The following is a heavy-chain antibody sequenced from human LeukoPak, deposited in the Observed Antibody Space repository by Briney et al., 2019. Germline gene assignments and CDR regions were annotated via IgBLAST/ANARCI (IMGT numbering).Heavy chain of an antibody. V-gene: IGHV4-38-2*02. J-gene: IGHJ4*02. CDR1: VHSISSPYY. CDR3: ARGFYGSQDY. Sequence: SETLSLTCTVSVHSISSPYYWAWIRQSPGKGLEWIGSISHGATTSDKPNLKIRLTISIDVSKNHVSLELTSVTATDTAVYYCARGFYGSQDYWGQGNLVTVS. CDR2: ISHGATT. D-gene: IGHD2/OR15-2a*01.